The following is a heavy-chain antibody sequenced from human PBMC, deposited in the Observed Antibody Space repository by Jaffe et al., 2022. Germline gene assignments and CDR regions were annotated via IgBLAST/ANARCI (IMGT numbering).Heavy chain of an antibody. Sequence: QLQLQESGPGLVKPSETLSLTCTVSGGSISSSSYYWGWIRQPPGKGLEWIGSIYYSGSTYYNPSLKSRVTISVDTSKNQFSLKLSSVTAADTAVYYCARHALITFGGVIGFFDYWGQGTLVTVSS. D-gene: IGHD3-16*02. J-gene: IGHJ4*02. CDR3: ARHALITFGGVIGFFDY. V-gene: IGHV4-39*01. CDR2: IYYSGST. CDR1: GGSISSSSYY.